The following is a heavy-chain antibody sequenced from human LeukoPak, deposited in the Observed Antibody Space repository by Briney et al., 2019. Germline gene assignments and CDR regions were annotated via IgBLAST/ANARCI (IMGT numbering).Heavy chain of an antibody. D-gene: IGHD5-18*01. Sequence: PGGSLRLSCAASGFTFNVYSMNCVRQAPGKGLEGVSAISGSGGSTYYADSVNGRFTISRDTSKDTLYLQMNRLRAEDTAVYYCAKVDTAMVTRSLIDYWGQGTLVTVSS. CDR2: ISGSGGST. CDR3: AKVDTAMVTRSLIDY. J-gene: IGHJ4*02. CDR1: GFTFNVYS. V-gene: IGHV3-23*01.